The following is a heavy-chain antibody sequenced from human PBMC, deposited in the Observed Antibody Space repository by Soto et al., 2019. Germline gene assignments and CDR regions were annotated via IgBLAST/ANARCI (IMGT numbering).Heavy chain of an antibody. Sequence: PVVSLRLSWAASGFTFSSYGMHWVRQAPGKGLEWVAVISYDGSNKYYADSVKGRFTISRDNSKNTLYLQMNSLRAEDTAVYYCAKFHGSGSYYDYWGQGTLVTVS. J-gene: IGHJ4*02. D-gene: IGHD3-10*01. V-gene: IGHV3-30*18. CDR2: ISYDGSNK. CDR3: AKFHGSGSYYDY. CDR1: GFTFSSYG.